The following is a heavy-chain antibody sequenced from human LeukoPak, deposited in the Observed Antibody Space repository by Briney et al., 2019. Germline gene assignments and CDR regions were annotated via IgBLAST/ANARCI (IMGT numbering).Heavy chain of an antibody. V-gene: IGHV4-4*08. CDR1: GGSINAFY. CDR2: VRANGEN. J-gene: IGHJ3*01. D-gene: IGHD5-18*01. CDR3: ARQPANTAAFDV. Sequence: SETLSLTCTVSGGSINAFYWGWIRQPPGKGLEWIAYVRANGENNYNPSLKSRVAISLDTANSQISLRLNFVTAADTAIYYCARQPANTAAFDVWGQGTMVTVSS.